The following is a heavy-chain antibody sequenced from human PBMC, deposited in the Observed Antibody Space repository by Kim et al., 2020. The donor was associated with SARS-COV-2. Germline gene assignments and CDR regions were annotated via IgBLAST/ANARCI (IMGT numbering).Heavy chain of an antibody. CDR1: GFTFSSYA. V-gene: IGHV3-30*04. CDR2: ISYDGSNK. Sequence: RLSCAASGFTFSSYAMHWVRQAPGKGLEWVAVISYDGSNKYYVDSVKGRFTISRDNSKNTLYLQMNSLRAEDTAVYYCARDLRYCSSTSCYAALDYWGQGTLVTVSS. J-gene: IGHJ4*02. D-gene: IGHD2-2*01. CDR3: ARDLRYCSSTSCYAALDY.